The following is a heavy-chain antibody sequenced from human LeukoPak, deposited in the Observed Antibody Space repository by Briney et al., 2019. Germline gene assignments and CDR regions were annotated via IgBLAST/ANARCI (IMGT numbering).Heavy chain of an antibody. CDR3: VGGQGYCSNSRCSPGYYMDV. Sequence: GGSLRLSCEASEFTFSDFGMNWVRQAPGKGLEWISRISSGGGHINYADSVKGRFTITRDNAKNSMYLQMNSLRVDDTAVYYCVGGQGYCSNSRCSPGYYMDVWGKGTTVTVSS. V-gene: IGHV3-21*01. CDR2: ISSGGGHI. J-gene: IGHJ6*03. CDR1: EFTFSDFG. D-gene: IGHD2-2*01.